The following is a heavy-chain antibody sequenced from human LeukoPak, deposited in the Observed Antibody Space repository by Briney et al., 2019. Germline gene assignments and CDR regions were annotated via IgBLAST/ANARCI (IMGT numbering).Heavy chain of an antibody. Sequence: PSETLSLTCAVYGGPFSGYYWSWIRQPPGKGLEWIGEINHSGSTNYNPSLKSRVTISVDTSKNQFSLKLSSVTAADTAVYYCARVRYCGGDCYPFDYWGQGTLVTVSS. V-gene: IGHV4-34*01. CDR2: INHSGST. J-gene: IGHJ4*02. CDR1: GGPFSGYY. CDR3: ARVRYCGGDCYPFDY. D-gene: IGHD2-21*02.